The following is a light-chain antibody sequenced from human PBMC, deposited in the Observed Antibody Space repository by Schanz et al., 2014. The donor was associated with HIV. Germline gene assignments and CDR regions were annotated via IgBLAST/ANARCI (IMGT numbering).Light chain of an antibody. V-gene: IGKV3-20*01. CDR2: GAS. CDR3: QQYETSPLT. CDR1: QSVSGDY. J-gene: IGKJ4*01. Sequence: EIVLTQSPGTLSLSPGERATLSCRASQSVSGDYFAWYQQKPGQAPRLLIYGASSRAAGIPDRFSGSGSGTDFTLTISRLEPEDFAVYYCQQYETSPLTFGGGTKVEIK.